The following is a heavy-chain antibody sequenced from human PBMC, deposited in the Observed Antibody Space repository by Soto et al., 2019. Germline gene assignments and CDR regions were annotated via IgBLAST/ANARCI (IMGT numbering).Heavy chain of an antibody. D-gene: IGHD3-10*01. CDR2: IYYSGST. CDR3: ARVWGGAFDI. Sequence: RQPPGKGLEWIGYIYYSGSTNYNPSLKSRVTMSVDTSKNQFSLKLSSVTAADTAVYYCARVWGGAFDIWGQGTMVTVSS. V-gene: IGHV4-59*01. J-gene: IGHJ3*02.